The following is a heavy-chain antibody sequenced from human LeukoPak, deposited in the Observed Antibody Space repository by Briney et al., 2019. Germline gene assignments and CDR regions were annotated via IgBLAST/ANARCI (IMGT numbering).Heavy chain of an antibody. D-gene: IGHD5-18*01. Sequence: GGSLRLSCAASGFTFSSYAMSWVRQAPGKGLEWVSAISGSGGSTYYADSVKGRFTISRDNSKNTLYLRMNSLRAEDTAVYYCAIPAGYSYGYIPSFDYWGQGTLVTVSS. CDR3: AIPAGYSYGYIPSFDY. V-gene: IGHV3-23*01. CDR1: GFTFSSYA. CDR2: ISGSGGST. J-gene: IGHJ4*02.